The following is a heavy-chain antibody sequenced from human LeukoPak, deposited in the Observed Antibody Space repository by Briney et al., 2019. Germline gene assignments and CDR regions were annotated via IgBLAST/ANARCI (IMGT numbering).Heavy chain of an antibody. J-gene: IGHJ1*01. D-gene: IGHD3-3*01. CDR3: ARGRRWATVITSGEGAEYFQH. CDR1: GFTFSDYY. V-gene: IGHV3-11*01. Sequence: GGSLRLSCAASGFTFSDYYMSWIRQAPGKGLEWVSYISSSGSTIYYADSVKGRFTISRDNAKNSLYQQMNSLRAEDTAVYYCARGRRWATVITSGEGAEYFQHWGQGTLVTVSS. CDR2: ISSSGSTI.